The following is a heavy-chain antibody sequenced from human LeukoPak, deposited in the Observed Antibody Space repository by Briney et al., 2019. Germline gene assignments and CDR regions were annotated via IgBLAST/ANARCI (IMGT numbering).Heavy chain of an antibody. J-gene: IGHJ4*02. CDR2: INHSGST. D-gene: IGHD6-13*01. CDR3: ARSLAWQLYFDY. CDR1: GGSFSGYY. V-gene: IGHV4-34*01. Sequence: SETLSLTCAVYGGSFSGYYWSWIRQPPGKGLEWIGEINHSGSTNYNPSLKSRVTISVDTSKNQFSLKLSSVTAADTAVYYCARSLAWQLYFDYWGQGTLVTVSS.